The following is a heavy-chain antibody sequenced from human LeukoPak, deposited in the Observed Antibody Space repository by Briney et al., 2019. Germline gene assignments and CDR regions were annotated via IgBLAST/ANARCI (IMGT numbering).Heavy chain of an antibody. CDR2: IIPILGIA. D-gene: IGHD3-3*01. J-gene: IGHJ4*02. CDR1: GYTFTGYY. Sequence: SVKVSCKASGYTFTGYYMHWVRQAPGQGLEWMGRIIPILGIANYAQKFQGRVTITADKSTSTAYMELSSLRSEDTAVYYCASSLGVVIMGFDYWGQGTLVTVSS. V-gene: IGHV1-69*02. CDR3: ASSLGVVIMGFDY.